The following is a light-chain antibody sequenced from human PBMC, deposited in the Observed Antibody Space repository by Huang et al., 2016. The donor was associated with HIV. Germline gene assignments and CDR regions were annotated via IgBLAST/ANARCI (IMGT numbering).Light chain of an antibody. J-gene: IGKJ1*01. Sequence: DIQMSQSPSTLSASVGVRVTITCRASQSVSSWLAWYQPKPGKAPKLLIYKASTLESGVPSRFSGSGSGTEFTLTISSLEPDDFASYYCQQYNTYSPFGQGTKVEIK. CDR1: QSVSSW. CDR2: KAS. CDR3: QQYNTYSP. V-gene: IGKV1-5*03.